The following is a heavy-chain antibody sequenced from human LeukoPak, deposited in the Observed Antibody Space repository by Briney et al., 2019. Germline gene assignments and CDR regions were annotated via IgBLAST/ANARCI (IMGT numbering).Heavy chain of an antibody. CDR2: ISPSGGAT. J-gene: IGHJ4*02. CDR3: ARDRYGNYFGY. D-gene: IGHD5-24*01. CDR1: GYPFTSYY. V-gene: IGHV1-46*01. Sequence: GASVKVSCKASGYPFTSYYMHWVRQAPGQGHEWMGVISPSGGATSYAQKFQGRVTMATDTSTSTVYMELSSLRSGDTAVYYCARDRYGNYFGYWGQGTLVTVSS.